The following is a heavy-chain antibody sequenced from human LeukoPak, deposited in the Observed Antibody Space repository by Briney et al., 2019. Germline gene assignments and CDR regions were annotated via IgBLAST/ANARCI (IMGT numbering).Heavy chain of an antibody. CDR2: ISSSGSTI. Sequence: GGSLRLSCAASGFSFSDYYMSWIRQAPGKGLEWVSYISSSGSTIYYADSVKGRFTISRDNAKNSLYLQMNSPRAEDTAVYYCARSFSVLRFLEWLFNYWGQGTLVTVSS. D-gene: IGHD3-3*01. CDR1: GFSFSDYY. CDR3: ARSFSVLRFLEWLFNY. J-gene: IGHJ4*02. V-gene: IGHV3-11*04.